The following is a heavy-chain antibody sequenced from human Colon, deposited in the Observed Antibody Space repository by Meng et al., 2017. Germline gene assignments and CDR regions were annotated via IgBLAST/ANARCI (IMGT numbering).Heavy chain of an antibody. D-gene: IGHD4-23*01. J-gene: IGHJ4*02. CDR1: GGSISSNNW. CDR3: ARVPTTVDPFES. CDR2: IYQSGST. Sequence: QGLLQEACPGLEEPSGPLSLTCTVSGGSISSNNWWSWVRQSPGRGLEWIGEIYQSGSTNYSPSLKSRVTISLDKSKNQFSLKVSYMTAADTAVYFCARVPTTVDPFESWGQGTLVTVSS. V-gene: IGHV4-4*02.